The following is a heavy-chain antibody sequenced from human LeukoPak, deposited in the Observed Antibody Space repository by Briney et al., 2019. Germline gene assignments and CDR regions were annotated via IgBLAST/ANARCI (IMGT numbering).Heavy chain of an antibody. CDR1: GGSSSSSSYY. D-gene: IGHD3-10*01. Sequence: SETLSLTCTVSGGSSSSSSYYWVWIRQPPGKGLEWIGSIYYSGSTYYNPSLKSRVTISVDTSKNQFSLKLSSVTAADTAVYYCARPASSSPSHKPGDYWGQGTLVTVSS. CDR2: IYYSGST. J-gene: IGHJ4*02. CDR3: ARPASSSPSHKPGDY. V-gene: IGHV4-39*01.